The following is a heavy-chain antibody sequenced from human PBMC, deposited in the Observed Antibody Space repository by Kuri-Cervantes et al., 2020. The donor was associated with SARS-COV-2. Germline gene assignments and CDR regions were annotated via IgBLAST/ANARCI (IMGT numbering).Heavy chain of an antibody. V-gene: IGHV3-30-3*01. J-gene: IGHJ2*01. CDR2: TTDDGTNK. Sequence: GGSLRLSCAASGFTFSTYTMHWVRQAPGKGLEWVAVTTDDGTNKYYADSVKGRFTISRDNSKNTLYLQMNSLRTEDTAVYYCARGFELLLDFDLWGRGTLVTVSS. D-gene: IGHD1-7*01. CDR1: GFTFSTYT. CDR3: ARGFELLLDFDL.